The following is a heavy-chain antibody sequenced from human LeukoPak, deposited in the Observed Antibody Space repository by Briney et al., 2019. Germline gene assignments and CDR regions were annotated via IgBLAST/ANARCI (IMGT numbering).Heavy chain of an antibody. CDR2: IHYTGST. D-gene: IGHD5-18*01. J-gene: IGHJ5*02. CDR3: ARLPTGYPNWFDT. CDR1: GGSISSISSNN. V-gene: IGHV4-39*01. Sequence: PSETLSLTCAVSGGSISSISSNNWAWIRQPPGKGLELIAAIHYTGSTYYNPSFMSRVTISADTSKNQFSLKLNSLTATDTAVYYCARLPTGYPNWFDTWGQGILVTVSS.